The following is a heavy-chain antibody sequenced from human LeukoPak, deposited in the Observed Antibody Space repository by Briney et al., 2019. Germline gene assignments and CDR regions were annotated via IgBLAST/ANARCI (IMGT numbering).Heavy chain of an antibody. D-gene: IGHD5-18*01. CDR1: GGSISSYY. Sequence: PSETLSLTCTVSGGSISSYYWGWIRQPPGKGLEWIGSIYYSGSTYYNPSLKSRVTISVDTSKNQFSLKLSSVTAADTAVYYCAVPHVDTAMVTVPEVVDYWGQGTLVTVSS. CDR2: IYYSGST. J-gene: IGHJ4*02. V-gene: IGHV4-39*01. CDR3: AVPHVDTAMVTVPEVVDY.